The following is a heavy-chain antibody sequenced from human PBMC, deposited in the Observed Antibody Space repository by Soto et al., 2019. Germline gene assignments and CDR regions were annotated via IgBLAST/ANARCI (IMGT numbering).Heavy chain of an antibody. J-gene: IGHJ4*02. V-gene: IGHV3-48*01. CDR2: ITGSSNTI. CDR1: GFSLSSYS. Sequence: GGSLRLSCEASGFSLSSYSMNWARQAPGKGLEWISYITGSSNTIYYADSVKGRFLISRDNAKNSLYLQMNSLRAEDTAVYYCARTGSNGFLDYWGQGTRVTVSS. D-gene: IGHD3-16*01. CDR3: ARTGSNGFLDY.